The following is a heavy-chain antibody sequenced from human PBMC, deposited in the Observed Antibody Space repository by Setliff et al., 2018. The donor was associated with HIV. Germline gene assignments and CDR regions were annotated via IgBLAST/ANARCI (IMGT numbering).Heavy chain of an antibody. D-gene: IGHD4-17*01. V-gene: IGHV4-61*09. CDR2: IYTSGNT. Sequence: SETLSLTCTVSGGSISSGSYYWSWIRQPAGKGLEWIGHIYTSGNTNHNPSLKSRVTISVDTSENQFSLKLSSVTAADTAAYYCARGNSRRLRVHYYYYYMDVWGKGTTVTVSS. CDR3: ARGNSRRLRVHYYYYYMDV. J-gene: IGHJ6*03. CDR1: GGSISSGSYY.